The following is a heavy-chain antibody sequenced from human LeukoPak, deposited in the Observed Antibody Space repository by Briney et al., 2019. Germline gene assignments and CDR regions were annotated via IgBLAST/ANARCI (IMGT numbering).Heavy chain of an antibody. J-gene: IGHJ4*02. CDR2: IYTSGST. CDR1: GGSISSYY. D-gene: IGHD2-2*01. V-gene: IGHV4-4*07. CDR3: AREMRCSSTSCYLFDY. Sequence: SETLSLTCTVSGGSISSYYWSWIRQPAGKGLEWIGRIYTSGSTNYNPSLKSRVTISVDTSKNQFSLKLSSVTAADTAVYYCAREMRCSSTSCYLFDYWGQGTLVTVSS.